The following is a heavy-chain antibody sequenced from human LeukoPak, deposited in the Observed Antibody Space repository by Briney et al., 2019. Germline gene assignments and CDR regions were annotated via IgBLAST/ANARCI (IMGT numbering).Heavy chain of an antibody. CDR3: AGSARAAAGP. CDR2: INHSGST. J-gene: IGHJ5*02. Sequence: SETLSLTCAVYGGSFSGYYWSWIRQPPGRGLEWIGEINHSGSTNYNPSLKSRVTISVDTSKNQFSLKLSSVTAADTAVYYCAGSARAAAGPWGQGTLVTVSS. D-gene: IGHD6-13*01. V-gene: IGHV4-34*01. CDR1: GGSFSGYY.